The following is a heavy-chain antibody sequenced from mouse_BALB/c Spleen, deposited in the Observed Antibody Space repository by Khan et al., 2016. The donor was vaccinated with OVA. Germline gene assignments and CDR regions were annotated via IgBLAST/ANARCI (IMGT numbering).Heavy chain of an antibody. CDR2: INTYTGEP. J-gene: IGHJ2*01. CDR1: GYTFTDYV. CDR3: ARFHGGY. Sequence: QIQLVQSGPELKKPGETVKISCKASGYTFTDYVMNWVKQAPGKGLRWMGWINTYTGEPTYADDFKGRFAFSLETSASIAYLQINNLKNEDTATYFCARFHGGYWGQGTTLTVSS. V-gene: IGHV9-3-1*01.